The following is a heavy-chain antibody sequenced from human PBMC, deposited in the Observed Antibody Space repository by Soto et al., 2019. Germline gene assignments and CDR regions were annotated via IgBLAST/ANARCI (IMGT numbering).Heavy chain of an antibody. CDR2: IYYSGST. Sequence: SETLSLTCTVSGGSISSGGYYWSWIRQPPGKGLEWIGYIYYSGSTNYNPSLKSRVTISVDTSKNQFSLKLSSVTAADTAVYYCARDHYDSSGYYYWYFDLWGRGTLVTVSS. J-gene: IGHJ2*01. V-gene: IGHV4-61*08. D-gene: IGHD3-22*01. CDR1: GGSISSGGYY. CDR3: ARDHYDSSGYYYWYFDL.